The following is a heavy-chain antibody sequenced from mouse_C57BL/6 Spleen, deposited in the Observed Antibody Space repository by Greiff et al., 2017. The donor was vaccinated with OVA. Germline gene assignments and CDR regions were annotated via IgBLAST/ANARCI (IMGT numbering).Heavy chain of an antibody. CDR1: GYTFTSYW. J-gene: IGHJ3*01. CDR3: AIRNDYDGAWFAY. Sequence: QVQLQQPGAELVTPGASVKMSCKASGYTFTSYWITWVKQRPGQGLEWIGDIYPGSGSTNYNEKFKSKATLTVDTSSSTAYMQLSSLTSEDSAVYYCAIRNDYDGAWFAYWGQGTLVTVSA. D-gene: IGHD2-4*01. V-gene: IGHV1-55*01. CDR2: IYPGSGST.